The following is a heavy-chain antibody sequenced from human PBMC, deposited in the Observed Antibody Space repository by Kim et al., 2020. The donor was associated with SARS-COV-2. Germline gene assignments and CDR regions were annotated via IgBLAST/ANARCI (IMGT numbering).Heavy chain of an antibody. V-gene: IGHV1-18*01. J-gene: IGHJ3*02. Sequence: APRLQEKVTMTTDTSTRQAYMELRSLRSDDTAVYYCARGGGSPWGDAFDIWGQGTMVTVSS. D-gene: IGHD2-15*01. CDR3: ARGGGSPWGDAFDI.